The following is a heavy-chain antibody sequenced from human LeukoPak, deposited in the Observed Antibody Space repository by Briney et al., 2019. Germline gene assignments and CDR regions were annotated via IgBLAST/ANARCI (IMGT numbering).Heavy chain of an antibody. D-gene: IGHD5-12*01. J-gene: IGHJ3*02. CDR2: MYISGST. V-gene: IGHV4-4*07. CDR3: ATHRRSGSGGSENAFEI. CDR1: GDSISTYY. Sequence: SETLSLTCTVSGDSISTYYWSWIRQPAGKGLEWIGRMYISGSTNYNPSLKSRVTMSVDTSKNQFSLKLTSVTAADTAIYYCATHRRSGSGGSENAFEIWGQGTMVTVSS.